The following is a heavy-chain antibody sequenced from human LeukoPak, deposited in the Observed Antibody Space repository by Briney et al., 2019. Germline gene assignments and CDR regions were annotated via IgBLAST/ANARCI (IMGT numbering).Heavy chain of an antibody. CDR2: IYYSGST. CDR1: GGSVSSGSYY. CDR3: AREDCSGGSCYSLLNAFDI. V-gene: IGHV4-61*01. D-gene: IGHD2-15*01. Sequence: SETLSRTCTVSGGSVSSGSYYWSWIRQPPGKGLEWIGYIYYSGSTNYNPSLKSRVTISVDTSKNQFSLKLSSVTAADTAVYYCAREDCSGGSCYSLLNAFDIWGQGTMVTVSS. J-gene: IGHJ3*02.